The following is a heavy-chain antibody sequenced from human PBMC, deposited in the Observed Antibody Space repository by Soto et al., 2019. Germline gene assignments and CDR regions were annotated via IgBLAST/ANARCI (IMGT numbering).Heavy chain of an antibody. CDR1: GFIFSRYD. CDR3: ARENEQWVAADN. Sequence: PGGSLRLSCAASGFIFSRYDMHWVRQPTGKGLEWVSAITTTGDTHYPDSVKGRFTISRENAKSSLALQMNNLSGGDTAVYYCARENEQWVAADNWGQGTLVTVSS. J-gene: IGHJ4*02. D-gene: IGHD6-19*01. V-gene: IGHV3-13*01. CDR2: ITTTGDT.